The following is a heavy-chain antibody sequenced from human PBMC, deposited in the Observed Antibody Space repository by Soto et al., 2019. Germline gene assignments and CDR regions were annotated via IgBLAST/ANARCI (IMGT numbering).Heavy chain of an antibody. D-gene: IGHD2-8*02. V-gene: IGHV2-5*02. Sequence: QITLKESGPTLVNPTQTLTLTCTFSGFSLSTSGVGVGWIRQPPGKALEWLALIYWDDDKRYSPSLKTRLTITKDPSKNQVVLKLTNMDPVDTATYYCAHSLLGALNNWFDPWGQGTLVTVSS. J-gene: IGHJ5*02. CDR1: GFSLSTSGVG. CDR3: AHSLLGALNNWFDP. CDR2: IYWDDDK.